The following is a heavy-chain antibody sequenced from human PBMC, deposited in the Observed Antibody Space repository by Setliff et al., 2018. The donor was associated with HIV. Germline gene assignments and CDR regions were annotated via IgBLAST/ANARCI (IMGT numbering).Heavy chain of an antibody. CDR3: VPQGPGPGSGGWRKRFDP. J-gene: IGHJ5*02. Sequence: GGSPRPSCAASGFSLSSYGMNWVRPAPGKGLEWVPYISSTSSNIYHVDPVEGRFTTSRNNADNSLFLQMNSLRVEDTAVYFCVPQGPGPGSGGWRKRFDPWGQGILVTVSS. D-gene: IGHD6-19*01. V-gene: IGHV3-48*01. CDR1: GFSLSSYG. CDR2: ISSTSSNI.